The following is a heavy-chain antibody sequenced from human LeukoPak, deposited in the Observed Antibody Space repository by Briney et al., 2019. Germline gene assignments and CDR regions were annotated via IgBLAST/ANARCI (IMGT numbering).Heavy chain of an antibody. CDR3: ARMTTVKYFDY. D-gene: IGHD4-17*01. J-gene: IGHJ4*02. CDR1: GGSISSYY. V-gene: IGHV4-4*07. Sequence: SETLSLTCTVSGGSISSYYWSWIRQPAGKGLEWIGRIYSSGSTNYNPSLKSRVTMSVDTSKNQFSLKLNSLTAADTAVYYCARMTTVKYFDYWGQGTLVTVSS. CDR2: IYSSGST.